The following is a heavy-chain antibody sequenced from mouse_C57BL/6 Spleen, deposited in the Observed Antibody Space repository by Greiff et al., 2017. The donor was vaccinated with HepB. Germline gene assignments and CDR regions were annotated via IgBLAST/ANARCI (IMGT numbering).Heavy chain of an antibody. V-gene: IGHV14-2*01. CDR1: GFNIKDYY. CDR2: IDPEDGET. Sequence: VHVKQSGAELVKPGASVKLSCTASGFNIKDYYMHWVKQRTEQGLEWIGRIDPEDGETKYAPKFQGKATITADTSSNTAYLQLSSLTSEDTAVYYCAPHYYGSSYGFAYWGQGTLVTVSA. J-gene: IGHJ3*01. D-gene: IGHD1-1*01. CDR3: APHYYGSSYGFAY.